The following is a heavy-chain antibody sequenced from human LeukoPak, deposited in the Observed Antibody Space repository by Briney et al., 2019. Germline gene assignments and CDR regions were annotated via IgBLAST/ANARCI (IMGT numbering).Heavy chain of an antibody. CDR2: IYYSGST. CDR3: ARGAYCGANCYYYFDY. V-gene: IGHV4-59*01. D-gene: IGHD2-21*02. Sequence: SETLSLTCTVSGGSLSSYYWSWVRQPPGKGLEWIAYIYYSGSTNYNPSLKSRVTISIDTSKKQFSLRLSSVTAADTAVYYCARGAYCGANCYYYFDYWGQGTLVTVSS. J-gene: IGHJ4*02. CDR1: GGSLSSYY.